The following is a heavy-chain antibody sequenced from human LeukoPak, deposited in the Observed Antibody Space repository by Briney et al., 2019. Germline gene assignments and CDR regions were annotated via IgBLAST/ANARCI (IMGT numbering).Heavy chain of an antibody. CDR3: AKEGDGYH. V-gene: IGHV3-20*04. D-gene: IGHD5-24*01. Sequence: VVSRRRSCAATRSTCEDCALNWVRQAPWKRLEWISGINWSGGSTGYADSVKGRITISRDNAKNSLYLQMNSLRTEDTALYYCAKEGDGYHWGQGTMVTVSS. J-gene: IGHJ3*01. CDR1: RSTCEDCA. CDR2: INWSGGST.